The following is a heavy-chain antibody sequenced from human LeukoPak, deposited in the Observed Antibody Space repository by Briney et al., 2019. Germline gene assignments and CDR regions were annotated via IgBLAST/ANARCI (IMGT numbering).Heavy chain of an antibody. CDR1: GYRLNNYW. Sequence: GESLKISCKGPGYRLNNYWFGWLGQMPGKGLEWMGIIYPGDSDTRYSPSFQGQVTMSADKFMSTAYLQWSSLKASDRAMYYFARQGRDRNNLDYWGQGTLVTVSS. CDR2: IYPGDSDT. CDR3: ARQGRDRNNLDY. J-gene: IGHJ4*02. V-gene: IGHV5-51*01. D-gene: IGHD5-24*01.